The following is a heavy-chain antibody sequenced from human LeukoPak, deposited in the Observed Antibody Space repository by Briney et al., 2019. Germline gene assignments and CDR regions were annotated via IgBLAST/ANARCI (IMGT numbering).Heavy chain of an antibody. CDR1: GGSISSSSYY. D-gene: IGHD5-18*01. Sequence: SETLSLTCTVSGGSISSSSYYWGWIRQPPGKGLEWIGTIYYSGSTYYNPSLKSRVTISVDTSKNQFSLKLSSVTAADTAIYYCAKGAGGFSYYNWFDPWGQGTLVTVSS. CDR3: AKGAGGFSYYNWFDP. J-gene: IGHJ5*02. V-gene: IGHV4-39*07. CDR2: IYYSGST.